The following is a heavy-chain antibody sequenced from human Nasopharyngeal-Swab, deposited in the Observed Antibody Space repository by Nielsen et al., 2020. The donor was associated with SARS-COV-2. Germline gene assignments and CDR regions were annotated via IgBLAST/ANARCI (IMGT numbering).Heavy chain of an antibody. Sequence: SVKVSCKASGGTFSSYAISWVRQAPGQGLEWMGGIIPIFGTANYAQKFQGRVTITADESTSTAYMELSSLRSEDTAVYYCARDFLGYCSGGSCYSNGMDVWGQGTTVTVSS. CDR1: GGTFSSYA. CDR2: IIPIFGTA. J-gene: IGHJ6*02. D-gene: IGHD2-15*01. CDR3: ARDFLGYCSGGSCYSNGMDV. V-gene: IGHV1-69*13.